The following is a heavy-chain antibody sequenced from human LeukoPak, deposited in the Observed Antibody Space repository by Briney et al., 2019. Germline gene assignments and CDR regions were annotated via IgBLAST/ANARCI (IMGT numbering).Heavy chain of an antibody. CDR1: GYTFTGYY. Sequence: ASVKVSCKASGYTFTGYYMHWVRQAPGQGLEWMGWINPNSGGTNYAQKFQGWVTMTRDTSISTAYMELSRLRSDDTAVYYCARTARGYSSSWDGTLGGMDVWGQGTTVTVSS. J-gene: IGHJ6*02. CDR3: ARTARGYSSSWDGTLGGMDV. CDR2: INPNSGGT. D-gene: IGHD6-13*01. V-gene: IGHV1-2*04.